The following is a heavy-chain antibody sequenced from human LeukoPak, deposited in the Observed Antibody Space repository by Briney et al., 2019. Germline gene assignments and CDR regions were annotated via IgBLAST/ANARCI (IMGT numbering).Heavy chain of an antibody. J-gene: IGHJ4*02. Sequence: GGSLRLSRAASGFTFSSYEMNWVRQAPGKGLEWISYISSSGSTIYYADSVKGRFTISRDNAKNSLYLQMNSLRAEDTAVYYCARDFYDTSGYYYDYWGQGTLVTVSS. CDR2: ISSSGSTI. CDR1: GFTFSSYE. CDR3: ARDFYDTSGYYYDY. V-gene: IGHV3-48*03. D-gene: IGHD3-22*01.